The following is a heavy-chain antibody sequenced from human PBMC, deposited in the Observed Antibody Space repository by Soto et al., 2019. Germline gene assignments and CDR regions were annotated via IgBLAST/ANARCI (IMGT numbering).Heavy chain of an antibody. CDR1: GFNDGSKD. J-gene: IGHJ3*01. V-gene: IGHV3-66*01. CDR3: ARGDDVFDV. D-gene: IGHD2-21*01. Sequence: GSLRVCWSASGFNDGSKDMTWVRQAPGKGLEWVSTIYAGGSTFYAASVKGRFTIARDNSENSLYLQINSLSAEDTAVYYCARGDDVFDVWGQGTMVTVSS. CDR2: IYAGGST.